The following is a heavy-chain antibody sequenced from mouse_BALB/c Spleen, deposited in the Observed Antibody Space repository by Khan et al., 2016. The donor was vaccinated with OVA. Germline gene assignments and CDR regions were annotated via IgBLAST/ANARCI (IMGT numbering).Heavy chain of an antibody. Sequence: VRLQQSGPSLVKPSQTLSLTCSVTGDSITSGYWNWIRKFPENKLEYMGYIIYTGYTYYNPSLQSRISIPRHTSKNQYYLQLNSVTDEDTATYYCARATYRYAFVYWGQGTLVTVSA. J-gene: IGHJ3*01. V-gene: IGHV3-8*02. CDR3: ARATYRYAFVY. D-gene: IGHD2-12*01. CDR1: GDSITSGY. CDR2: IIYTGYT.